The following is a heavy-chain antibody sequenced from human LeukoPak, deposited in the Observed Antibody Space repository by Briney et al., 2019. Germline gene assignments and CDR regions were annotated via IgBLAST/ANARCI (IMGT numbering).Heavy chain of an antibody. CDR3: ARVKQQLAYYMDV. Sequence: ASVKVSCKASGGTFSSYAISWVRQAPGQGLEWVGGIIPIFGTANYAQKFQGRVTITADESTSTAYMELSSLRSEDTAVYYCARVKQQLAYYMDVWGKGTTVTISS. CDR1: GGTFSSYA. D-gene: IGHD6-13*01. CDR2: IIPIFGTA. J-gene: IGHJ6*03. V-gene: IGHV1-69*13.